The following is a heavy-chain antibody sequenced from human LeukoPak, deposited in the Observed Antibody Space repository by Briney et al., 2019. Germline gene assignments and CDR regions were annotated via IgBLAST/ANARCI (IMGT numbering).Heavy chain of an antibody. CDR1: GFTFSSYA. J-gene: IGHJ6*02. Sequence: GGSLRLSCAASGFTFSSYAMNWVRQTPGKGLEWVSSISDSGGSAYYADSVKGRFTISRDNSKNTLYLQMNSLRAEDTAVYYCAREEGYGMDVWGQGTTVTVSS. CDR3: AREEGYGMDV. CDR2: ISDSGGSA. V-gene: IGHV3-23*01.